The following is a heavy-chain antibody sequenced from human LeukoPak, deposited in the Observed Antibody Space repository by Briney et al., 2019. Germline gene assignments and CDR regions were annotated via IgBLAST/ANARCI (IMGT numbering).Heavy chain of an antibody. CDR2: IYSGGST. CDR3: ALKGAVRAGDYYYMDV. Sequence: PGGSLRLSCAASGFTVSSNYMSWVRQAPGKGLEWVSVIYSGGSTYYADSVKGRFTISRGNSKNTLYLQMNSLRAEDTAVYYCALKGAVRAGDYYYMDVWGKGTTVTVSS. D-gene: IGHD3-10*02. CDR1: GFTVSSNY. J-gene: IGHJ6*03. V-gene: IGHV3-53*01.